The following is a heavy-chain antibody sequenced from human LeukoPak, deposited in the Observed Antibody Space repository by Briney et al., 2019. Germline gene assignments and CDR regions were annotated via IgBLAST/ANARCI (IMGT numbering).Heavy chain of an antibody. D-gene: IGHD3-10*01. J-gene: IGHJ5*02. V-gene: IGHV4-30-2*01. CDR3: ARELWFVNAPGSWLDP. CDR1: GDSISSGDYS. CDR2: IFHSGPS. Sequence: SQTLSLTCAVSGDSISSGDYSWSWIRQPSGKGLEWIGYIFHSGPSYYNPSLKSRVTTSVDKSKNQFSLRLTSVTAADTAVYYCARELWFVNAPGSWLDPWGQGTLVTVSS.